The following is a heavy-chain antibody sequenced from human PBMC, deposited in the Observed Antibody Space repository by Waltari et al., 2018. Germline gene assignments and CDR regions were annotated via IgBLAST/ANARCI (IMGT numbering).Heavy chain of an antibody. D-gene: IGHD3-22*01. CDR1: GFTFSSFA. V-gene: IGHV3-23*01. J-gene: IGHJ4*02. Sequence: EAQLLESGGGLVQPGGSLRLSCAASGFTFSSFAMNGVRQVPGKGLGWVSGISEGGYSTFYADSVKGRLTISRDDSKNTLYLQINSLRVEDTAVYYCAKDRHSSGPSGIEYWGQGTLVTVSS. CDR2: ISEGGYST. CDR3: AKDRHSSGPSGIEY.